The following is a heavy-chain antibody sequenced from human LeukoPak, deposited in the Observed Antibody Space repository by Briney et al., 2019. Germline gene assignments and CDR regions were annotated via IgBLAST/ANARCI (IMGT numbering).Heavy chain of an antibody. V-gene: IGHV4-39*01. D-gene: IGHD1-1*01. Sequence: SETLSLTCTVSGGSFSGRSYYWAWIRQSPGKGLEWIGSIYSGGSTFYTPSLKSRVAISVDTSKNHFSLGLSSATAADTAVYYCVKPYHHQDASGSITTAFYFDLWGQGILVTVSS. J-gene: IGHJ4*01. CDR2: IYSGGST. CDR3: VKPYHHQDASGSITTAFYFDL. CDR1: GGSFSGRSYY.